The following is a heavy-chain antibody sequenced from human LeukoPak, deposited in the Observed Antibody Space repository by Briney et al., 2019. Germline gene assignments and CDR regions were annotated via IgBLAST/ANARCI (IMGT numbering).Heavy chain of an antibody. CDR2: STGTGYST. CDR1: EFTFSNYA. Sequence: GGSLRLSCAASEFTFSNYAMSWVRQAPGKGLEWVSGSTGTGYSTYYADSVKGRFTISRDNSKNTLYLQMNSLRAEDTAVYYCARDRSWFPDYWGQGTLVTVSS. CDR3: ARDRSWFPDY. V-gene: IGHV3-23*01. J-gene: IGHJ4*02. D-gene: IGHD3-22*01.